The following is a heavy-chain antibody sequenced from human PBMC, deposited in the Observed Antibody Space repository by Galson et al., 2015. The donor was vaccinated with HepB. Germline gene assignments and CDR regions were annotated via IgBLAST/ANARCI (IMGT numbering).Heavy chain of an antibody. CDR2: IRSDGSTI. Sequence: SLRLSCAASRFTFSSYAMHWVRQAPGKGLEWVAFIRSDGSTIYYADSVKGRFTISRDNSKNTLYLQMNSLRAEDTAVYYCAFDSGSAGHPFDYWGQGTLVTVSS. V-gene: IGHV3-30*04. CDR3: AFDSGSAGHPFDY. D-gene: IGHD1-26*01. J-gene: IGHJ4*02. CDR1: RFTFSSYA.